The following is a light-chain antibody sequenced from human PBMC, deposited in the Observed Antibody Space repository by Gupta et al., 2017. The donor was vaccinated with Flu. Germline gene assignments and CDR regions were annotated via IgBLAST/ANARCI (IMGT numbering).Light chain of an antibody. CDR1: QSVSSY. J-gene: IGKJ4*01. V-gene: IGKV3-11*01. CDR3: QQRSNWPRGDT. CDR2: DAS. Sequence: EIVLTQSPATLSLSPGERATLSCRASQSVSSYLAWYQQKPGQAPRLLIYDASNRATGIPARFSGSGSGTDFTLTISSLEPEDFAVYYRQQRSNWPRGDTFGGGTKVEIK.